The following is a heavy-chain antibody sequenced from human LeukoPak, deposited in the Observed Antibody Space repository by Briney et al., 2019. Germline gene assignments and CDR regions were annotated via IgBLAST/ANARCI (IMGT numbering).Heavy chain of an antibody. CDR1: GGSFSGYY. CDR2: INHSGST. V-gene: IGHV4-34*01. J-gene: IGHJ6*03. Sequence: SETLSLTCAVYGGSFSGYYWSWIRQPPGKGLEWIGEINHSGSTNYNPSLKSRVTISVDTSKNQFSLKLSSVTAADTAVYYCARGFREYYYDSSGYYNYYYYYYMDVWGKGTTVTVFS. D-gene: IGHD3-22*01. CDR3: ARGFREYYYDSSGYYNYYYYYYMDV.